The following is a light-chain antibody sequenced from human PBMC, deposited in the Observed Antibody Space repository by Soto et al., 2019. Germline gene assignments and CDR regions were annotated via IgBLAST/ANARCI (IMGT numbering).Light chain of an antibody. Sequence: EIVLTQSPGTLSLSPGERATLSCRASQSVSSYLAWYQQKPGQAPRLLIYDASNRATGIPARFSGSGSGTDFTLTISRLEPEDFAVYYCQQYGSSPPWTFGQGTKVEIK. CDR3: QQYGSSPPWT. CDR1: QSVSSY. V-gene: IGKV3-20*01. J-gene: IGKJ1*01. CDR2: DAS.